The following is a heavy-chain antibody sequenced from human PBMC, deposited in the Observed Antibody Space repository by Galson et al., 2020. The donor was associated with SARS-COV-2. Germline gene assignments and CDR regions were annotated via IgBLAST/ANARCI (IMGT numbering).Heavy chain of an antibody. Sequence: KSSETLSLTCPVAGGSIRSSDRYWGRIRQPPGQGLEWIASILYTGARRKYHLSLKTRVTIFVHTSTNQFSLGLNSMTAADKAVYYSARDAPHVMSGYRAYEIWGRGAMVTVSS. CDR2: ILYTGARR. J-gene: IGHJ3*02. CDR1: GGSIRSSDRY. V-gene: IGHV4-39*07. CDR3: ARDAPHVMSGYRAYEI. D-gene: IGHD3-3*01.